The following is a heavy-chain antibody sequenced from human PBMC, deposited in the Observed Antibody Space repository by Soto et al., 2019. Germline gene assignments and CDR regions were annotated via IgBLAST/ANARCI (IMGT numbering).Heavy chain of an antibody. CDR2: IIPILGIA. D-gene: IGHD6-19*01. V-gene: IGHV1-69*02. CDR1: GGTFSSYT. Sequence: QVQLVQSGAEVKKPGSSVKVSCKASGGTFSSYTISWVRQAPGQGLEWMGRIIPILGIANYAQKFQGRVTITADKSTSTAYVELSSLRSEDTAVYYCARGPVAGTLGYWGQGTLVTVSS. CDR3: ARGPVAGTLGY. J-gene: IGHJ4*02.